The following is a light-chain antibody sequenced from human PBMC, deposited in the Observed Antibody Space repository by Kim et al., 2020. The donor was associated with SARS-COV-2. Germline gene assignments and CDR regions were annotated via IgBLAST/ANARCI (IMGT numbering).Light chain of an antibody. CDR1: SLRSYY. Sequence: SSELTQDPAVSVALGQTVTITCQGDSLRSYYATWYQQKPGQAPKVVIYGKDNRPSGVPDGFSGSSSGNTAYLTITGTQAGDEADYYCNSRDSNAYVVFGG. CDR3: NSRDSNAYVV. V-gene: IGLV3-19*01. J-gene: IGLJ2*01. CDR2: GKD.